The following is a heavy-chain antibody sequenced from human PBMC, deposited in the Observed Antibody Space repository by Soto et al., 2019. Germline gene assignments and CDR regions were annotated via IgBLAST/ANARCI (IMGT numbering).Heavy chain of an antibody. D-gene: IGHD3-3*01. J-gene: IGHJ5*02. CDR3: AKSGPLYDFLSGYYPLEFDP. CDR1: GFTFSSYA. CDR2: ISGSGGST. Sequence: GGSLRLSCAASGFTFSSYAMSWVRQAPGKGLEWVSAISGSGGSTYYADSVKGRFTISRDNSKNTLYLQMNSLRAEDTAVYYCAKSGPLYDFLSGYYPLEFDPWGQGTLVTVSS. V-gene: IGHV3-23*01.